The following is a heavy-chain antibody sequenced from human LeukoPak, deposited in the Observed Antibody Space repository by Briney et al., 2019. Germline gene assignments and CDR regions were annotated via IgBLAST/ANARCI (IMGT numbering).Heavy chain of an antibody. D-gene: IGHD3-9*01. V-gene: IGHV1-46*01. Sequence: GASVKVSCKASGYTFTSYYMHWVRQAPGQGLEWMGIINPSGGSTSYAQKFQGRVTMTRDTSTSTVYMELSSLRSEDTAVYYCARGYDILTGYYPASNWFDPWGQGTLVTVSS. CDR1: GYTFTSYY. CDR2: INPSGGST. J-gene: IGHJ5*02. CDR3: ARGYDILTGYYPASNWFDP.